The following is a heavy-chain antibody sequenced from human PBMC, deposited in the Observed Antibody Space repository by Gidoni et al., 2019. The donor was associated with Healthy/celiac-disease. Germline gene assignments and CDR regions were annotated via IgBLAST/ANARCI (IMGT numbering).Heavy chain of an antibody. CDR3: ARKGYDFWSGYHHFDY. V-gene: IGHV4-34*01. CDR1: GASSSGYY. Sequence: QVQLPQWGAGLSNPSKTLSLTRPVYGASSSGYYWCWSSQPPGKGLEWIGEINHSGSTNYNPSLKSRVTISVDTSKNQFSLKLSSVTAADTAVYYCARKGYDFWSGYHHFDYWGQGTLVTVSS. J-gene: IGHJ4*02. D-gene: IGHD3-3*01. CDR2: INHSGST.